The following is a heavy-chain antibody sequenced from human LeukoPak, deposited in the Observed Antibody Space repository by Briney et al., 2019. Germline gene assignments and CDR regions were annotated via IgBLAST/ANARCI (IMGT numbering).Heavy chain of an antibody. CDR1: GGTFSSYA. J-gene: IGHJ4*02. CDR3: ARGIVVVPAAKNS. CDR2: IIPIFGTA. Sequence: GASVKVSCKASGGTFSSYAISWVRQAPGQGLEWMGRIIPIFGTANYAQKFQGRVTITTDESTSTAYMELSSLRSEDTAVYYCARGIVVVPAAKNSWGQGTLVTVSS. V-gene: IGHV1-69*05. D-gene: IGHD2-2*01.